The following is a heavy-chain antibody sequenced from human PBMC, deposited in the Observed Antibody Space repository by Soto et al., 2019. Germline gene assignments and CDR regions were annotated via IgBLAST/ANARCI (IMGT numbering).Heavy chain of an antibody. D-gene: IGHD3-22*01. CDR3: ARLDSTGYYGIDY. Sequence: SETLSLTCTVSGATIDKSTDFWGWIRQPPGKGPEWIGSIYNNGDTYYSLSLKSRVTISLDKSQNQFSLRLSSVTAADTALYYCARLDSTGYYGIDYWGQGTLVTV. J-gene: IGHJ4*02. V-gene: IGHV4-39*01. CDR2: IYNNGDT. CDR1: GATIDKSTDF.